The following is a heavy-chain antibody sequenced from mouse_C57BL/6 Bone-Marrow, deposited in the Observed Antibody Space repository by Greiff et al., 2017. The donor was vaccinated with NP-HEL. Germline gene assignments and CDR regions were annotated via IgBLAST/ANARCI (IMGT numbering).Heavy chain of an antibody. Sequence: EVKLMESGEGLVKPGGSLKLSCAASGFTFSSYAMSWVRQTPEKRLEWVAYISSGGDYIYYADTVKGRFTISRDNARNTLYLQMSSLKSEDTAMYYCTREGDVGAYWGQGTLVTVSA. CDR3: TREGDVGAY. V-gene: IGHV5-9-1*02. J-gene: IGHJ3*01. CDR2: ISSGGDYI. D-gene: IGHD3-3*01. CDR1: GFTFSSYA.